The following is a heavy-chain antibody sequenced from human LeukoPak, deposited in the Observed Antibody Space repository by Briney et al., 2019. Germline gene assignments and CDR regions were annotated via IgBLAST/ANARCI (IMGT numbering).Heavy chain of an antibody. Sequence: PSETLSLTCAVYGASFSGYYWSWIRQPPGKGLEWIGEINHSGSTNYNPSLKSRVTISVDTSKNQFSLKLSSVTAADTAVYYCARKTAVAGMSDWGQGTLVTVSS. J-gene: IGHJ4*02. CDR3: ARKTAVAGMSD. V-gene: IGHV4-34*01. CDR2: INHSGST. CDR1: GASFSGYY. D-gene: IGHD6-19*01.